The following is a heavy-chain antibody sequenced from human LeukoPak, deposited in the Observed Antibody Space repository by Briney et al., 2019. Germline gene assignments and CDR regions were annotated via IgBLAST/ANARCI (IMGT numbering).Heavy chain of an antibody. CDR3: ARDLPGIAVAGTLSKSYYYGMDV. J-gene: IGHJ6*02. V-gene: IGHV4-4*07. CDR1: GGSISSYY. CDR2: IYTSGST. D-gene: IGHD6-19*01. Sequence: SETLSLTCTVSGGSISSYYWSWIRQPAGKGLEWIGRIYTSGSTNYNPSLKSRVTMSVDTSKNQFSLKLSSVTAADTAVYYCARDLPGIAVAGTLSKSYYYGMDVWGQGTTVTVSS.